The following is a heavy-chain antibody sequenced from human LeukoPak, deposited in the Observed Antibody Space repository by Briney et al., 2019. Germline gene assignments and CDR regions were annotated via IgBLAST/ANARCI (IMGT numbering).Heavy chain of an antibody. D-gene: IGHD5-18*01. CDR3: ARDKRHSYGRYFDP. V-gene: IGHV4-59*01. Sequence: PSETLSLTCSVSGDSISTYPWNWIRKPPGKGLEWIGYMQSAGNSNYNPSLKNRVNIFVDMSKNQFVLNLRSVTAADTAVYYCARDKRHSYGRYFDPWGQGMLVTVSS. CDR2: MQSAGNS. CDR1: GDSISTYP. J-gene: IGHJ4*02.